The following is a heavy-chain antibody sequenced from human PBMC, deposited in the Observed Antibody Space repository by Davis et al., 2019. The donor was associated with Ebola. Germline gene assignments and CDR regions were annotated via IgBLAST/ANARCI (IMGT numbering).Heavy chain of an antibody. CDR1: GFTFSSYS. D-gene: IGHD6-13*01. J-gene: IGHJ4*02. V-gene: IGHV3-21*01. Sequence: GESLKISCAASGFTFSSYSMNWVRQAPGKGLEWVSSISSSSSYIYYADSVKGRFTISRDNAKNSLCLQMNSLRAEDTAVYYCARDLKQFDYWGQGTLVTVSS. CDR2: ISSSSSYI. CDR3: ARDLKQFDY.